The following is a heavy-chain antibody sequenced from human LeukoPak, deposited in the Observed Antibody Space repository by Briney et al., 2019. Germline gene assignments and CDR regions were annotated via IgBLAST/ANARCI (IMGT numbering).Heavy chain of an antibody. CDR2: IWYDGSNQ. CDR1: GFTFSNAW. V-gene: IGHV3-33*08. Sequence: GGSLRLSCAASGFTFSNAWMSWVRQAPGKGLEWVAVIWYDGSNQDYADSVKGRFTISRDNSKNTLYLQVSSLRAEDTAVYYCARDRWYDGSGYIAAFDYWGQGTLVTVS. D-gene: IGHD3-22*01. CDR3: ARDRWYDGSGYIAAFDY. J-gene: IGHJ4*02.